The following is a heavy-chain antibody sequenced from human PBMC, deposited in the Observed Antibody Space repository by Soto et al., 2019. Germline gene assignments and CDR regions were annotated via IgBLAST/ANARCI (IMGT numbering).Heavy chain of an antibody. D-gene: IGHD2-21*01. Sequence: PWGSLRLSCEVSGLTFSKFEMTWVRQAPGKGLEWVSSISSDGTTIYYADSVKGRFTISRDNDKNLLYLQMNSLKGEDTATYYCVRVGIVARPYWGQGTPVTVSS. CDR3: VRVGIVARPY. J-gene: IGHJ4*02. V-gene: IGHV3-48*03. CDR1: GLTFSKFE. CDR2: ISSDGTTI.